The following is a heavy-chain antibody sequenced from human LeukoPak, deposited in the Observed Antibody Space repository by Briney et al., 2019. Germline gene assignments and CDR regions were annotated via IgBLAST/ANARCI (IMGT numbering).Heavy chain of an antibody. D-gene: IGHD1-26*01. CDR3: ARSRAFNSGAFDP. V-gene: IGHV4-39*07. CDR1: GGSISSSSYY. CDR2: IYYSGST. J-gene: IGHJ5*02. Sequence: PSETLSLTCTVSGGSISSSSYYWGWIRQPPGKGLEWIGSIYYSGSTYYNPSLKSRVTISVDTSKNQFSLRLNSVTAADTAVYYCARSRAFNSGAFDPWGQGSLVTVSS.